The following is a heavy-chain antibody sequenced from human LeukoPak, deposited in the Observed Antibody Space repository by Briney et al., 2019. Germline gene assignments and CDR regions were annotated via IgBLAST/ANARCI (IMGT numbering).Heavy chain of an antibody. Sequence: GGSLRLSCAASGFTFSTYWMTWVRQAPGKGLEWAANIKKDGSEKYYVDSVRGRFTISRDNAKNSLNLQMNSLRAEDTAVYYCAREMGWNYGDYWGQGTLVTISS. J-gene: IGHJ4*02. CDR3: AREMGWNYGDY. V-gene: IGHV3-7*05. CDR1: GFTFSTYW. CDR2: IKKDGSEK. D-gene: IGHD1-7*01.